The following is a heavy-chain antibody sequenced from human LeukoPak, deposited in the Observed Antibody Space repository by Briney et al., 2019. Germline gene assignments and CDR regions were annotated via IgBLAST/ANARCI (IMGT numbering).Heavy chain of an antibody. CDR2: INTNTGNP. D-gene: IGHD3-22*01. J-gene: IGHJ4*02. Sequence: GASVKVSYTASGYTFTSYAMNWVRQAPGQGLEWMGWINTNTGNPTYAQGFTGRFVFSLDTSVSTAYLQISSLKAEDTAVYYCAREPGADDSSGYVDYWGQGTLVTVSS. V-gene: IGHV7-4-1*02. CDR1: GYTFTSYA. CDR3: AREPGADDSSGYVDY.